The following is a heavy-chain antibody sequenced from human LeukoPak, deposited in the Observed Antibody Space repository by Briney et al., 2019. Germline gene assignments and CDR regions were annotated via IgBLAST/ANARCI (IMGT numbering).Heavy chain of an antibody. Sequence: SVKVSCKASGGTFSSYAISWVRQATGQGLEWMGRIIPILGIANYAQKFQGRVTITADKSTSTAYMELSSLRSEDTAVYYCARLTYYYDSSGYGSWGQGTLVTVSS. D-gene: IGHD3-22*01. J-gene: IGHJ4*02. CDR1: GGTFSSYA. CDR2: IIPILGIA. V-gene: IGHV1-69*04. CDR3: ARLTYYYDSSGYGS.